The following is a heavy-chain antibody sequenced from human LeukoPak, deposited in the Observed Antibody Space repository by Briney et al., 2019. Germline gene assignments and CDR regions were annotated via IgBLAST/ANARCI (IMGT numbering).Heavy chain of an antibody. D-gene: IGHD5-18*01. CDR1: GFTVSSNY. CDR3: AATSKDTAMVITLAV. Sequence: GGSLRLSCAASGFTVSSNYMSWVRQAPGKGLEWVSVIYIGGSTYNADAVKGRFTISRDNSKNTLYLQMNSLRAEDTAVYYCAATSKDTAMVITLAVWGKGTTVTVSS. J-gene: IGHJ6*04. CDR2: IYIGGST. V-gene: IGHV3-66*02.